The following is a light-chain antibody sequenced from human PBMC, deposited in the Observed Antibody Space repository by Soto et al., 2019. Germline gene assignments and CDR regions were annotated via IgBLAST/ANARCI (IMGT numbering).Light chain of an antibody. V-gene: IGLV2-23*02. CDR2: EVN. CDR1: SSDVGTYTL. Sequence: QSVLTQPASVSVSPGQSITISCTETSSDVGTYTLVSWYHHHPGKSPKLVLYEVNKRPAGVSKRFSGSKSGDTASLTISGLQAEDEADYYCSSYSGPTTFYVFGTGTKVPVL. CDR3: SSYSGPTTFYV. J-gene: IGLJ1*01.